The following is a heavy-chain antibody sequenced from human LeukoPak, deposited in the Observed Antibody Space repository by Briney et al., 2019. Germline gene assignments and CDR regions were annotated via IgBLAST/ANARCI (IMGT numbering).Heavy chain of an antibody. D-gene: IGHD1-26*01. CDR3: ARDRTKWELGY. V-gene: IGHV1-69*04. J-gene: IGHJ4*02. CDR1: GGTFSSYA. Sequence: GASVKVSCKASGGTFSSYAISWVRQAPGQGLEWMGRIIPILGIANYAQKFQGRVTITADKSTSTAYMELSSLRSEDTAVYYCARDRTKWELGYWGQGTLVTVSS. CDR2: IIPILGIA.